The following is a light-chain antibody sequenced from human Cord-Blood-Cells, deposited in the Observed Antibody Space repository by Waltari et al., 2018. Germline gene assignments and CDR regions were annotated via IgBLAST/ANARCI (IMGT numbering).Light chain of an antibody. V-gene: IGLV6-57*01. CDR1: SGSIASNH. Sequence: NFMLTQPHSVSESPGKTVTISCTRSSGSIASNHRQWYQQRPGSSPTTVIYEDNQRPSGVPDRFSGSIDSSSNSASLTISGLKTEDEADYYCQSYDSSNHVVFGGGTKLTVL. CDR3: QSYDSSNHVV. CDR2: EDN. J-gene: IGLJ2*01.